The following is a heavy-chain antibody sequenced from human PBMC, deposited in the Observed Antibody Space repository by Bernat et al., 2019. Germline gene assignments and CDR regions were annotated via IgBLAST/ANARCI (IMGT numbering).Heavy chain of an antibody. J-gene: IGHJ4*02. V-gene: IGHV1-18*01. CDR3: ARDCSGGSCYPDQYYFDY. CDR2: ISAYNGNT. CDR1: GYTFTSYG. Sequence: QVQLVQSGAEVKKPGASVKVSCKASGYTFTSYGISWVRQAPGQGLEWMGWISAYNGNTNYAQKLQGRVPMTTDTSTSTAYMELRSLRSDDTAVYYCARDCSGGSCYPDQYYFDYWGQGTLVTVSS. D-gene: IGHD2-15*01.